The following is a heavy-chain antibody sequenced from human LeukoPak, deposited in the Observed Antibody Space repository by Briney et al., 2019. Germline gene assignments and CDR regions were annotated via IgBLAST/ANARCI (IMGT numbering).Heavy chain of an antibody. J-gene: IGHJ5*02. CDR2: MNPNSGNT. CDR1: GYTFTSYD. Sequence: ASVKVSCKASGYTFTSYDINWVRHATGQGLEWMGWMNPNSGNTGYAQKFQGRVTITRNTSISTAYMELSSLRSEDTAVYYCARSVHTVGNWFDPWGQGTLVTVSS. CDR3: ARSVHTVGNWFDP. V-gene: IGHV1-8*03. D-gene: IGHD4-11*01.